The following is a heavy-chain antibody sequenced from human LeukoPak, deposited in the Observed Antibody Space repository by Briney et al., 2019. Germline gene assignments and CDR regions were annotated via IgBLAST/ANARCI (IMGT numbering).Heavy chain of an antibody. CDR2: IYYSGGT. CDR3: ARSMTTVVTSAAFDI. CDR1: GGSISSSSYY. Sequence: SETLSLTCTASGGSISSSSYYWGWIRQPPGKGLEWIGSIYYSGGTYYNPSLKSRVTISVDTSKNQFSLKLSSVTAADTAVCYCARSMTTVVTSAAFDIWGQGTMVTVSS. D-gene: IGHD4-23*01. J-gene: IGHJ3*02. V-gene: IGHV4-39*07.